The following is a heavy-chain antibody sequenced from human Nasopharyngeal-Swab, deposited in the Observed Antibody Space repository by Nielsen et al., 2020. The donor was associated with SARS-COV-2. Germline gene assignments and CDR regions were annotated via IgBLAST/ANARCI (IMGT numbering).Heavy chain of an antibody. D-gene: IGHD3-10*01. CDR2: INNSGST. CDR3: ARGERRMVRGVIIKRKGCFDY. CDR1: GGSISSSNW. Sequence: SETLSLTCAVSGGSISSSNWWRWVRQPPGTGLEWIGEINNSGSTNYNPSLKSRVTISVDTSKNQFFLKLSSVTAADTAVYYCARGERRMVRGVIIKRKGCFDYWGQGTLVTVSS. J-gene: IGHJ4*02. V-gene: IGHV4-4*02.